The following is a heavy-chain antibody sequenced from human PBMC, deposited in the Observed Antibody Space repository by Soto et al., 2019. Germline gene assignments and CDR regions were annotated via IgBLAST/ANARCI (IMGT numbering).Heavy chain of an antibody. J-gene: IGHJ4*02. CDR3: ARHKWELKLGFDS. V-gene: IGHV4-59*08. CDR1: GGSVSGYY. D-gene: IGHD1-26*01. CDR2: VLYSGRT. Sequence: QVQLQESGPGLVKPSETLSLTCTVSGGSVSGYYWSWIRQTPGEGLEWIGYVLYSGRTNYNPSLKSRITISIDTSKNHFSLNLTSVTAADTAVYYCARHKWELKLGFDSWGQGALVTV.